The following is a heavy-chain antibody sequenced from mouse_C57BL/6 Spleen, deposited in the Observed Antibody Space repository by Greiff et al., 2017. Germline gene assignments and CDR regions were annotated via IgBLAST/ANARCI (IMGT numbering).Heavy chain of an antibody. CDR2: IYPGSGST. CDR3: ARRGYDDGYYAMDY. J-gene: IGHJ4*01. Sequence: QVQLQQPGAELVKPGASVKMSCKASGYTFTSYWITWVKQRPGQGLEWIGDIYPGSGSTNYNQKFKSKATLTVDTSSSTAYMQLSSLTSEDSAVYYCARRGYDDGYYAMDYWGQGTSVTVSS. D-gene: IGHD2-4*01. CDR1: GYTFTSYW. V-gene: IGHV1-55*01.